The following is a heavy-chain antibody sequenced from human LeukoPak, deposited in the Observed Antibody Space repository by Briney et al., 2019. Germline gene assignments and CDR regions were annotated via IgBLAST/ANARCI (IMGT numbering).Heavy chain of an antibody. CDR3: ARAGDYYDSSGLRTLDY. Sequence: SETLSLTCTVSGYSISSGYYWGWIRQPPGKGLEWIGSIYHSGSTYYNPSLKSRVTISVDTSKNQFSLKLSSVTAADTAVYYCARAGDYYDSSGLRTLDYWGQGTLVTVSS. V-gene: IGHV4-38-2*02. CDR1: GYSISSGYY. J-gene: IGHJ4*02. D-gene: IGHD3-22*01. CDR2: IYHSGST.